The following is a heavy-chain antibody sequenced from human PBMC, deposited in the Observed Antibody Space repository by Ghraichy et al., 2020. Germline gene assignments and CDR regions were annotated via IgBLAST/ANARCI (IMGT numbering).Heavy chain of an antibody. V-gene: IGHV4-59*01. CDR3: ARGDRSWGAHPFDI. CDR2: VHFSGSS. CDR1: GGSINNYY. D-gene: IGHD3-16*01. Sequence: SETLSLTCTVSGGSINNYYWSWIRQPPGRGLEWIGNVHFSGSSNYNPSLMSRIVLSLDTSNKQVSLKVRSVTAADTAIYYCARGDRSWGAHPFDIWGQGTMVTVSS. J-gene: IGHJ3*02.